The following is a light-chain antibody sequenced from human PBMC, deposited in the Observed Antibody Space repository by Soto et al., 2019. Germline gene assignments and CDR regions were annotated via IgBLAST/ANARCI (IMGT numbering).Light chain of an antibody. Sequence: DIQMTQSPSSLSASVGDRVTITCRASQGIGNDLGWYQQKPGKAPKRLIYAASSLQSGVPSRFSGSGFGTEFILTISSLQPEDFATYYCLQHNSYPLFTFGPGTKVDIK. CDR1: QGIGND. V-gene: IGKV1-17*01. CDR3: LQHNSYPLFT. J-gene: IGKJ3*01. CDR2: AAS.